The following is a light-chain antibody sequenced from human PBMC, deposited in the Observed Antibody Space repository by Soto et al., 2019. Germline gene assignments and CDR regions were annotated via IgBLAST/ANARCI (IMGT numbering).Light chain of an antibody. CDR1: QSVSYY. CDR2: DAS. J-gene: IGKJ4*01. CDR3: QHXXXXGDSPPLT. V-gene: IGKV3-20*01. Sequence: EIVLTQSPXTLSLSPGERATLSCRASQSVSYYXAWYQQKPGQAPRLLIYDASSRATGVPDRFSGSGSGTDFTLTISRLEPEDFAVYYXQHXXXXGDSPPLTFGGGTKVEIK.